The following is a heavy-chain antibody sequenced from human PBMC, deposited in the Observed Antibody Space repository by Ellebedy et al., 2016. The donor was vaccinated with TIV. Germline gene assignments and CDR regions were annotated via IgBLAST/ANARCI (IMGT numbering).Heavy chain of an antibody. D-gene: IGHD2-8*01. CDR1: GFTFSDYY. Sequence: GESLKISCSASGFTFSDYYMSWIRQAPGKGLEWVSYTSSTGATIFYADSVRGRFTISRDSAKNSLYLQMNSLRAEDTAVYYCASGRTAAGVFNWFDPWGQGTLVTVSS. CDR3: ASGRTAAGVFNWFDP. J-gene: IGHJ5*02. CDR2: TSSTGATI. V-gene: IGHV3-11*01.